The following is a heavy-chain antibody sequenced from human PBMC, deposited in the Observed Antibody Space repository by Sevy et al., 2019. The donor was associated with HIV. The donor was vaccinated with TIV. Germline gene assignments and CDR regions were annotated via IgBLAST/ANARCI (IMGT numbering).Heavy chain of an antibody. V-gene: IGHV4-4*07. D-gene: IGHD6-19*01. CDR2: IYSNGNS. CDR3: AREGGASSAWFENWFGP. J-gene: IGHJ5*02. CDR1: GGSITSYS. Sequence: SETLSLTCTVSGGSITSYSWSWIRQPAGKGLEWLGRIYSNGNSNYNSSLKSRVTMSVDTSKNQFSLKLTSVNAADTAVYFCAREGGASSAWFENWFGPWGQGTLVTVSS.